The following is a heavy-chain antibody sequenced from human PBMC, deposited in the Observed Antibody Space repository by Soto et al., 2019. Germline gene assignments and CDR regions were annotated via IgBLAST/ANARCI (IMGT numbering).Heavy chain of an antibody. J-gene: IGHJ4*02. V-gene: IGHV1-69*06. CDR1: GGSFSSDS. CDR3: AREVVTGTTLGYFYF. D-gene: IGHD3-10*01. CDR2: IIPIFVTA. Sequence: SVKVSCKASGGSFSSDSITWVRQAPGQGLEWMGEIIPIFVTANYAPDFQGRVTITADTATTTVYMEVNRLRPDDTAVYYCAREVVTGTTLGYFYFWGQGALVTVSS.